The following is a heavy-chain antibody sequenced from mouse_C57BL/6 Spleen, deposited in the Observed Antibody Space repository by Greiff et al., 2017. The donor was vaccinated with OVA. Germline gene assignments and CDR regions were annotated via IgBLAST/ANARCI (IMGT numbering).Heavy chain of an antibody. CDR1: GYTFTSYW. Sequence: QVQLQQPGAELVKPGASVKLSCKASGYTFTSYWMHWVKQRPGQGLEWIGRIHPNSGSTNYNEKFKSKATLTVDKSSSTAYMQLSSLTSEDSAVYYCARGGRVVATYYAMDYWGQGTSVTVSS. CDR2: IHPNSGST. V-gene: IGHV1-64*01. CDR3: ARGGRVVATYYAMDY. D-gene: IGHD1-1*01. J-gene: IGHJ4*01.